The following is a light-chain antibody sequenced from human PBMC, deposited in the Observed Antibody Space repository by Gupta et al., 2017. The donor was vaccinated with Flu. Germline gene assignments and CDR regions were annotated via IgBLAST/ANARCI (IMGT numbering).Light chain of an antibody. J-gene: IGKJ2*03. CDR1: QSISSW. V-gene: IGKV1-5*03. Sequence: DIQMTQSPSTLSASVGDRVTTTCRASQSISSWLAWYQRKPGKAPKLLIYKASSLESGVPSRFSGSGSGTEFTLTISSLQPDDFATYYCQQYNSYSYSFGQGTKLEIK. CDR2: KAS. CDR3: QQYNSYSYS.